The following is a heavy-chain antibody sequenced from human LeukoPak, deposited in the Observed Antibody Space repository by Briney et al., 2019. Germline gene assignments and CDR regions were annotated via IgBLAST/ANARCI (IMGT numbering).Heavy chain of an antibody. Sequence: ASVKVSCKVSGYTLKELSVHWVRQAPGEGLEWMGGFNPEDGEIIYAQKFQGRVTMTENVSTDTAYMELSSLRSEDTALYYCALTHPFSDYYDSSGPKYWFDPWGQGTLVTVSS. CDR3: ALTHPFSDYYDSSGPKYWFDP. CDR2: FNPEDGEI. J-gene: IGHJ5*02. D-gene: IGHD3-22*01. V-gene: IGHV1-24*01. CDR1: GYTLKELS.